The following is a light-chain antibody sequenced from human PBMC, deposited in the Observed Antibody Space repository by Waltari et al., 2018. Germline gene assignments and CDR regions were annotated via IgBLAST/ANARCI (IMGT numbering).Light chain of an antibody. CDR2: EVI. J-gene: IGLJ3*02. CDR1: SSSFGFYNL. V-gene: IGLV2-23*02. CDR3: CSYAGRNIWV. Sequence: QSALTQPASVSGSPGPSLTLPCTGTSSSFGFYNLSLWSQQHPGKAPELVVYEVISRPSGVSNRFSGSKSGNTASLTISGLQAEDEADYYCCSYAGRNIWVFGGGTKLTVL.